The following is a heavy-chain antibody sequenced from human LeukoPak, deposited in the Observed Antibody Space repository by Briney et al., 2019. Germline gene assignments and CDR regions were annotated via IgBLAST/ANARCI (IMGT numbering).Heavy chain of an antibody. V-gene: IGHV4-39*01. CDR2: IHYSGSI. Sequence: PSETLSLTCTVSGGSISSSSTYYWGWIRQPPGKGLEWIGSIHYSGSIYYNPSLKSRLTISVDTSKNQFSLKLSSVTAADTAVYYCARPHIAARYAFDIWGQGTMVTVSS. J-gene: IGHJ3*02. CDR1: GGSISSSSTYY. D-gene: IGHD6-6*01. CDR3: ARPHIAARYAFDI.